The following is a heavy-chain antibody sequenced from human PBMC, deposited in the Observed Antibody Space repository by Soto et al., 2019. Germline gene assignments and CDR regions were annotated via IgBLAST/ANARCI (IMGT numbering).Heavy chain of an antibody. J-gene: IGHJ4*02. V-gene: IGHV1-18*01. D-gene: IGHD1-1*01. CDR1: GYTVPSYG. CDR2: ISAHNGNT. CDR3: ARGRYGDY. Sequence: QVHLVQSGAEVKKPGASVKVSCKASGYTVPSYGITWVRQAPGQGLEWMGWISAHNGNTDYAQKPQGRVIVTRDTSPSTAYIELRGLISDDTAVYYCARGRYGDYWGQGALVTVSP.